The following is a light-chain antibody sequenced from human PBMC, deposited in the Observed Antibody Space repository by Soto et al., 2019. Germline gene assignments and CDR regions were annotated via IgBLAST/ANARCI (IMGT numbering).Light chain of an antibody. V-gene: IGKV3-15*01. CDR2: GAS. J-gene: IGKJ1*01. Sequence: IVMTQSPATLSVSPGERATLSCRASQTIDNKLAWYQQRPGQAPRLLIYGASIRASGIPARFSGSGSGTEFTLTISGLQSEDFVFYYCQQYKDWLTFGQGTNVDIK. CDR3: QQYKDWLT. CDR1: QTIDNK.